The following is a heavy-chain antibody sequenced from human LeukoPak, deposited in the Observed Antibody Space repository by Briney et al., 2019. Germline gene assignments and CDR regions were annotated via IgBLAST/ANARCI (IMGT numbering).Heavy chain of an antibody. CDR1: GFTVSTNY. J-gene: IGHJ5*02. CDR2: VYSGGGGTT. CDR3: ARDNGLNWFDP. Sequence: PGGSLRLSCAASGFTVSTNYMTWGRQAPGKGLEWGSVVYSGGGGTTHYADSVKGRFTIPRDNSKNTVSLQMTSLTAEDTAIYYCARDNGLNWFDPWGPGTLVTVSS. V-gene: IGHV3-53*01.